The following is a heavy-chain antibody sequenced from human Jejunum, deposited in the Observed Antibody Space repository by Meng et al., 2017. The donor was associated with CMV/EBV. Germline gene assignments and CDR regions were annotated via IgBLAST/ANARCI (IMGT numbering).Heavy chain of an antibody. CDR1: FNFDEYA. V-gene: IGHV3-43D*03. CDR2: ISWDGGTT. CDR3: AKGFYGSGSYFPYFDY. Sequence: FNFDEYAMHWVRQAPGRGLEWVSLISWDGGTTYHADSLKGRFTTSRDNSKNSLYLQMNSLRPEDTAMYYCAKGFYGSGSYFPYFDYWGQGTLVTVSS. D-gene: IGHD3-10*01. J-gene: IGHJ4*02.